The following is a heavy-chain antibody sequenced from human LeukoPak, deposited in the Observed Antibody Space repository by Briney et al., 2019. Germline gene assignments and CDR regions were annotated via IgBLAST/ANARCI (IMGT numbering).Heavy chain of an antibody. CDR3: AKARNAHYAYNDAFDI. Sequence: GVLRLSCAASGFIFGGYAMNWVRQAPGKGLEWVSTVSVSGTTTFYADSVKGRFTISRDNSKKMLYLQMISLRAEDTALYYCAKARNAHYAYNDAFDIWGQGTMVTVSS. V-gene: IGHV3-23*01. D-gene: IGHD1-14*01. CDR2: VSVSGTTT. CDR1: GFIFGGYA. J-gene: IGHJ3*02.